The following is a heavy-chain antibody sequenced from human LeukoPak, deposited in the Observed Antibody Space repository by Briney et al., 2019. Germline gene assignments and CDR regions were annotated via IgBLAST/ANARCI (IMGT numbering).Heavy chain of an antibody. D-gene: IGHD5-24*01. CDR1: GFSFEDYA. CDR2: ISGDGGST. V-gene: IGHV3-43*02. Sequence: GGSLRLSCAASGFSFEDYAMLWLRHGPGKGLEWVSLISGDGGSTYYGASVKGRFTISRDNSKNSLYLEMNSLRIENTGLYYCAKDKGDGEYVDYWGQGTLVTVSS. CDR3: AKDKGDGEYVDY. J-gene: IGHJ4*02.